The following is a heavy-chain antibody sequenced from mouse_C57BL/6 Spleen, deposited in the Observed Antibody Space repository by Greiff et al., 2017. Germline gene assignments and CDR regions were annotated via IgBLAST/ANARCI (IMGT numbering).Heavy chain of an antibody. Sequence: VQLQQPGAELVKPGASVKLSCKASGYTFTSYWMHWVKQRPGRGLEWIGRIDPNSGGTKYNEKFKSKATLTVDKPSSTAYMQLSSLTSDDSAVYYCARSLGDGYYSWFAYWGQGTLVTVSA. D-gene: IGHD2-3*01. V-gene: IGHV1-72*01. CDR2: IDPNSGGT. J-gene: IGHJ3*01. CDR1: GYTFTSYW. CDR3: ARSLGDGYYSWFAY.